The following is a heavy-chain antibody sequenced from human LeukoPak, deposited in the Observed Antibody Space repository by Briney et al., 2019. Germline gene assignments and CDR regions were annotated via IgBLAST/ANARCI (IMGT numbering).Heavy chain of an antibody. Sequence: GASVKVSCKASGGTFSSYTISWVRQAPGQGLEWIGRIIPILGIANYAQKFQGRVTITADKSTSTAYMELSSLRSEDTAVYYCARDSLAGVAAPFDYWGQGTLVTVSS. D-gene: IGHD6-13*01. CDR1: GGTFSSYT. CDR2: IIPILGIA. J-gene: IGHJ4*02. V-gene: IGHV1-69*04. CDR3: ARDSLAGVAAPFDY.